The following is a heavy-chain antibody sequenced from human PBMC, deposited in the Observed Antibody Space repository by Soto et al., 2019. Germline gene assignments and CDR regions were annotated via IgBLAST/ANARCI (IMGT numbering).Heavy chain of an antibody. CDR1: GGSISSYY. V-gene: IGHV4-59*12. Sequence: PWETLSLTCTVSGGSISSYYWSWIRQPPGKGLEWIGYIYYSGSTNYNPSLKSRVTISVDTSKNQFSLRAEDTAVYYCAKDAYYIILRNGVGFDSWGQGTLVTVSS. CDR3: AKDAYYIILRNGVGFDS. CDR2: IYYSGST. J-gene: IGHJ4*02. D-gene: IGHD2-8*01.